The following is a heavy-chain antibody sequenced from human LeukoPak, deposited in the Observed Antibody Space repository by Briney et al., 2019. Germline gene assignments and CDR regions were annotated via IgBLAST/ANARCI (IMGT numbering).Heavy chain of an antibody. Sequence: GGSLRLSCAAPGFTFSSYAMSWVRQAPGKGLEWVAAVSGSGINTYYADPVKGRFAISRDNSKNTLHLQMNSLRAEDTAVYYCAKDVRIVVVSAAGGFDSWGQGTLVTVSS. J-gene: IGHJ4*02. V-gene: IGHV3-23*01. CDR1: GFTFSSYA. CDR2: VSGSGINT. CDR3: AKDVRIVVVSAAGGFDS. D-gene: IGHD2-2*01.